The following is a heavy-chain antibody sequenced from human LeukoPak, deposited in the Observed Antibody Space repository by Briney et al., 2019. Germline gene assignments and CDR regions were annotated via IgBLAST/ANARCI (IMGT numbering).Heavy chain of an antibody. J-gene: IGHJ6*02. Sequence: SETLSLTCAVYGGSFSGYYWSWIRQPAGKGLEWIGEINHSEATNYNPSLKSRVTISVDTSKNQFSLKLSSVTAADTAVYSCARAPYGDYTYYAMDVWGQGTTVTVS. CDR3: ARAPYGDYTYYAMDV. V-gene: IGHV4-34*01. CDR2: INHSEAT. CDR1: GGSFSGYY. D-gene: IGHD4-17*01.